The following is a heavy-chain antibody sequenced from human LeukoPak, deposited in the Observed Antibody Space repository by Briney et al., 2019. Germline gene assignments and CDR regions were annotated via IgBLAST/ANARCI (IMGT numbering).Heavy chain of an antibody. CDR1: GGTFSSYA. CDR2: IIPIFGTA. J-gene: IGHJ4*02. CDR3: ARDGVVTTHIDY. V-gene: IGHV1-69*05. Sequence: SVKVSCKASGGTFSSYAISWVRQAPGQGLEWMGRIIPIFGTANYAQKFQGGVTITTDESTSTAYMELSSLRSEDTAVYYCARDGVVTTHIDYWGQGTLVTVSS. D-gene: IGHD3-3*01.